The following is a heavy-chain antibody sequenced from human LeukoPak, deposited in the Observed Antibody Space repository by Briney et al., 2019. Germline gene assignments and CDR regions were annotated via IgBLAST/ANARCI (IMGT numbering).Heavy chain of an antibody. Sequence: GGSLRLSCAASGFTFSSYSMNWVRQAPGKGLEWVSSISSSSSYIYYADSVKGRFTISRDNAKNSLYLQMNSLRAEDTAVYYCARTLKIRDIVVVPAAYFDYWGQGTLVTVSS. D-gene: IGHD2-2*01. CDR1: GFTFSSYS. V-gene: IGHV3-21*01. CDR3: ARTLKIRDIVVVPAAYFDY. J-gene: IGHJ4*02. CDR2: ISSSSSYI.